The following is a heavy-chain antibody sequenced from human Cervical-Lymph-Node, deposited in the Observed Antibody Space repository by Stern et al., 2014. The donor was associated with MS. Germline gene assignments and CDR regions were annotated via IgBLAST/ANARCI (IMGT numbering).Heavy chain of an antibody. J-gene: IGHJ5*02. Sequence: QLMQSGPEVKKPGTSVKVSCKASGITFSHSAIQWLRQARGQRPEWIGWVVVFNGDVNYAPRFQERVTITRDMSTSTVYMELRSQKSEDTAIYYCASERYTYYDDQRPPGGFDPWGQGTLVTVSS. V-gene: IGHV1-58*02. CDR3: ASERYTYYDDQRPPGGFDP. D-gene: IGHD5-18*01. CDR1: GITFSHSA. CDR2: VVVFNGDV.